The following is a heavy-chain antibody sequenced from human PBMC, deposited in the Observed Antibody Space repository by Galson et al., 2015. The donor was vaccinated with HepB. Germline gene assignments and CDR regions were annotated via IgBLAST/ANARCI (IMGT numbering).Heavy chain of an antibody. CDR2: IYPVDSDF. J-gene: IGHJ6*02. D-gene: IGHD5-24*01. CDR1: GYRFSNHW. V-gene: IGHV5-51*03. Sequence: QSGAEVKKPGESLRISCRGSGYRFSNHWIGWVRQMPGKGLEWMGIIYPVDSDFRYNPSFQGQVTMSVDKSVSTAYLQWSSLEASDTAIYYCARRGGYPTKFDYFGMDVWGQGTTVTVSS. CDR3: ARRGGYPTKFDYFGMDV.